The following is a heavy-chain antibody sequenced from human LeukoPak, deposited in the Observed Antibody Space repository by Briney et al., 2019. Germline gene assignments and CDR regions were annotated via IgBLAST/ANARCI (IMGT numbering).Heavy chain of an antibody. CDR3: TLYNY. Sequence: ASVKVSCKASGYTFTGYYMHWVRQAPGQRLEWMGCINPGNGDTKYSQEFQGRVTITSDTSASTAYMELSSLRSEDMAMYYCTLYNYWGQGTLVTVSS. CDR2: INPGNGDT. CDR1: GYTFTGYY. D-gene: IGHD1-14*01. V-gene: IGHV1-3*03. J-gene: IGHJ4*02.